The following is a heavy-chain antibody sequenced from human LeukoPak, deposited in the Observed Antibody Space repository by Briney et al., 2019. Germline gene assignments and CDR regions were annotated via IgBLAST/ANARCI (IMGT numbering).Heavy chain of an antibody. D-gene: IGHD3-22*01. CDR1: GDSISSGGYY. V-gene: IGHV4-30-4*01. Sequence: SENLSLTCTVSGDSISSGGYYWSWIRQPPEKGLEWIGYIFYTGSTYYNPSLKSRVTISIDTSRNQFSLKLSSVTAADTAVYYCARVPYHYDSSGYYETWGQGTMATVSS. CDR3: ARVPYHYDSSGYYET. J-gene: IGHJ3*01. CDR2: IFYTGST.